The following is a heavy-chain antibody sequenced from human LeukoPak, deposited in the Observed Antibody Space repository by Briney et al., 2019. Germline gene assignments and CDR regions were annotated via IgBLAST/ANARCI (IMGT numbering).Heavy chain of an antibody. J-gene: IGHJ4*02. CDR1: GFTFSRYS. CDR2: ISNNGGST. Sequence: PGRSLRLSCAASGFTFSRYSMHWVRQAPGKGLEYVSAISNNGGSTYYAKSVKGRFTVSRDNSKNTLYLQMDSLRAEDMAVYYCARTSIAAREADYWGQGTLVTVSS. D-gene: IGHD6-6*01. V-gene: IGHV3-64*01. CDR3: ARTSIAAREADY.